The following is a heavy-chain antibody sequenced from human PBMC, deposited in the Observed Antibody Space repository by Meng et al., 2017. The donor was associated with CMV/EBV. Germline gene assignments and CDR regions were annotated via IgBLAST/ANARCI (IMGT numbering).Heavy chain of an antibody. CDR1: GYTCTSYG. Sequence: QVTVGQSGAWVKNPGSSVKVSCKASGYTCTSYGISWVRQAPGQGLEWMGWISAYNGNTNYAQKLQGRVTMTTDTSTSTAYMELRSLRSDDTAVYYCAAYPQTMVRGVALWGAFDYWGQEPVVTVSS. CDR3: AAYPQTMVRGVALWGAFDY. V-gene: IGHV1-18*01. CDR2: ISAYNGNT. J-gene: IGHJ4*02. D-gene: IGHD3-10*01.